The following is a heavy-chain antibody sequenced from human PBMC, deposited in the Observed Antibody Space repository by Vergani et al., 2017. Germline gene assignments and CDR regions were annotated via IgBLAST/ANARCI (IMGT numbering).Heavy chain of an antibody. V-gene: IGHV5-51*03. CDR2: IYPADSDT. CDR3: ARNTTYTDS. J-gene: IGHJ4*02. CDR1: EYSFGNYW. D-gene: IGHD1-1*01. Sequence: EVELVQSGPEMRKPGESLKISCKGSEYSFGNYWIGWVRQMPGKGLEWMGIIYPADSDTRYSPSFQGPVTISADKSISNAVLQWDSQKASYTSLYYCARNTTYTDSWGQGTLVTVSS.